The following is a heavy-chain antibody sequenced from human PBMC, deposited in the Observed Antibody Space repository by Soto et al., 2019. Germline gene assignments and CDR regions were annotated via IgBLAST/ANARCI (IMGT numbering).Heavy chain of an antibody. Sequence: RSETLSLTCAVSGGSISSGGYSWSWIRQPPGKGLEWIGYIYHSGSTYYNPSLKSRVTISVDRSKNQFSLKLSSVTAADTAVYYCARGREMVLLDYWGQGTLVTVSS. CDR1: GGSISSGGYS. CDR2: IYHSGST. CDR3: ARGREMVLLDY. D-gene: IGHD2-8*01. V-gene: IGHV4-30-2*01. J-gene: IGHJ4*02.